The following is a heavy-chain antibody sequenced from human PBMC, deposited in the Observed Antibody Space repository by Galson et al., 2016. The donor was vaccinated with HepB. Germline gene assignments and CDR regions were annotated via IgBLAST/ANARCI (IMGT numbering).Heavy chain of an antibody. CDR3: TRGWIREYSCGNGGGNGGDH. V-gene: IGHV3-53*01. CDR1: GFIVSSHY. CDR2: LYASGKT. J-gene: IGHJ4*02. D-gene: IGHD2-21*01. Sequence: SLRLSCAASGFIVSSHYMNWVRQAPGNGLEWVSVLYASGKTYYADSVKGRFTISRDNSKNILFLQMNSLRAEDTAVYYCTRGWIREYSCGNGGGNGGDHWGQGTLVTVSS.